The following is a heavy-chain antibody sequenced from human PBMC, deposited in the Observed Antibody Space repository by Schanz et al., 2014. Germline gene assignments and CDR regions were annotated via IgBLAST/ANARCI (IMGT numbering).Heavy chain of an antibody. J-gene: IGHJ5*02. CDR2: ISYSGST. D-gene: IGHD6-6*01. V-gene: IGHV4-30-4*08. CDR1: GASISSGGYY. Sequence: QVQLQESGPGLVKPSQTLSLTCTVSGASISSGGYYWDWIRLLPGEGLEWIGYISYSGSTSFNPSLKTQLTMSVATSKNTFSLRLSSGTASDTAVDYCSRLVNPGWFDPWGQGTLVTVSA. CDR3: SRLVNPGWFDP.